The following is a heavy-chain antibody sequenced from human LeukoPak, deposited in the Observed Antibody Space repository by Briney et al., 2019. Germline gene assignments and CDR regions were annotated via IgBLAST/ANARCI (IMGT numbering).Heavy chain of an antibody. V-gene: IGHV1-2*02. CDR3: ARANFLYCSSTTCLFDY. J-gene: IGHJ4*02. CDR1: GYTFTDYC. Sequence: GASVKVSCKASGYTFTDYCLHWVRQAPGQGFEWMRWINPNSGDTNYAQKFQGRVTMTRDTSISTAHMEMSRLRSDDTAVYYCARANFLYCSSTTCLFDYWGQGTLVTVSS. CDR2: INPNSGDT. D-gene: IGHD2-2*01.